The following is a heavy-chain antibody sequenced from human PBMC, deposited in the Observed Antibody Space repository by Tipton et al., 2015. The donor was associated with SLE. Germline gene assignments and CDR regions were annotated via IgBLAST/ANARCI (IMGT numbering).Heavy chain of an antibody. J-gene: IGHJ4*02. V-gene: IGHV3-21*01. CDR3: ARDLDIKVLVPEATTPFDY. D-gene: IGHD1-26*01. CDR1: GFTFSSYS. Sequence: SLRLSCAASGFTFSSYSMNWVRQAPGKGLEWVSSITSSSSYIYYADSVKGRFTISRDNAKNSLYLQMNSLRAEDTAVYYCARDLDIKVLVPEATTPFDYWGQGTLVTVSS. CDR2: ITSSSSYI.